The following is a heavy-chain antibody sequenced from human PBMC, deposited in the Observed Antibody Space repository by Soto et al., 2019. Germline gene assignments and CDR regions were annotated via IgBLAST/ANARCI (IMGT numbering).Heavy chain of an antibody. D-gene: IGHD6-19*01. CDR1: GFTFNSYA. Sequence: GSLRLSCAASGFTFNSYAMTWVRQAPGKGLQWVSAISASGGSTYYADSVKGRFTISRDNSKSTLYLQMNSLRAEDTAVYYCARGRVGSGFLNWFDPWGQGTLVTVSS. CDR2: ISASGGST. J-gene: IGHJ5*02. CDR3: ARGRVGSGFLNWFDP. V-gene: IGHV3-23*01.